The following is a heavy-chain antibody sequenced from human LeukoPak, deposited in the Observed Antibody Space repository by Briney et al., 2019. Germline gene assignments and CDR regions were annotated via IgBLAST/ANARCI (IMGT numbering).Heavy chain of an antibody. V-gene: IGHV3-9*01. CDR2: ISWNSGSI. Sequence: PGGSLRLSCAASGFTFDDYAMHWVRQAPGKGLEWVSGISWNSGSIGYADSVKGRFTISRDNAKNSLYLQMNSLRAEDTALYYCAKDTGALCYYYGMDVWGQGTTVTVSS. CDR1: GFTFDDYA. CDR3: AKDTGALCYYYGMDV. J-gene: IGHJ6*02. D-gene: IGHD3-10*01.